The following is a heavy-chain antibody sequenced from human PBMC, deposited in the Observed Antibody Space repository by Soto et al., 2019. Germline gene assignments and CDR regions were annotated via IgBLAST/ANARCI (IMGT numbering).Heavy chain of an antibody. Sequence: SGPTLVNPTQTLTLTCSFSDFSLSTTEMRVSWIRQPPGKALEWLARIDWDDEKFYSTSLKTRLTISRDTSRNQVVLIMTNMGPVDTATYYCARRIRGEYAFDSWGQGTMVTAPQ. J-gene: IGHJ4*02. D-gene: IGHD4-17*01. CDR3: ARRIRGEYAFDS. CDR1: DFSLSTTEMR. V-gene: IGHV2-70*04. CDR2: IDWDDEK.